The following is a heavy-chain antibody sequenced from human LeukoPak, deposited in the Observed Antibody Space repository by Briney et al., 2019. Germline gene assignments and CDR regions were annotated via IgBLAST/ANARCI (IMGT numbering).Heavy chain of an antibody. Sequence: TSSETLSLTCTVSGGSISSYYWSWIRQPAGKGLESIGHISTSGSTNYNPSLKSRVTMSVDTSKNQFSLKLSSVTAADTAVYYCARERRDGYKVYFDYWGQGTLVTVSS. CDR2: ISTSGST. D-gene: IGHD5-24*01. CDR1: GGSISSYY. V-gene: IGHV4-4*07. CDR3: ARERRDGYKVYFDY. J-gene: IGHJ4*02.